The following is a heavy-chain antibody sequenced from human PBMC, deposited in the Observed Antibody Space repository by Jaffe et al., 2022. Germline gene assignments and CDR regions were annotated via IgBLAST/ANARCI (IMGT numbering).Heavy chain of an antibody. Sequence: QVQLVESGGGLVKPGGSLRLSCAASGFTFSDYYMSWIRQAPGKGLEWVSYISSSGSTIYYADSVKGRFTISRDNAKNSLYLQMNSLRAEDTAVYYCARVLKGIYSNYPRGGPYFDYWGQGTLVTVSS. D-gene: IGHD4-4*01. CDR3: ARVLKGIYSNYPRGGPYFDY. CDR1: GFTFSDYY. V-gene: IGHV3-11*01. J-gene: IGHJ4*02. CDR2: ISSSGSTI.